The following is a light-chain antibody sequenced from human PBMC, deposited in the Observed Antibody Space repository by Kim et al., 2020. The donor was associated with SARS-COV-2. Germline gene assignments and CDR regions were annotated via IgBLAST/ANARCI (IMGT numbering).Light chain of an antibody. J-gene: IGKJ5*01. CDR3: QQRARWPIT. Sequence: EIVLTQSPAILSLSPGERATLSCRASQTMGSYLGWYQQKPGQAPRLLIYDVSKRATGIPARFSGSGSGTDFTLTISSLEPEDFAVYYCQQRARWPITFGQGTRLEIK. CDR1: QTMGSY. V-gene: IGKV3-11*01. CDR2: DVS.